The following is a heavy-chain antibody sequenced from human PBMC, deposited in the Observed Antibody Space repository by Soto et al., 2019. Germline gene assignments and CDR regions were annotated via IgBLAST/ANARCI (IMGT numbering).Heavy chain of an antibody. Sequence: PGGSLRLSCAASGFTFSSYSMNWVRQAPGKGLEWVSYISSSSSTIYYADSVKGRFTISRDDSENSVYLQMNSLKTEDTAVYYCVRWDSGNPENWGQGTLVTVSS. CDR2: ISSSSSTI. CDR3: VRWDSGNPEN. J-gene: IGHJ4*02. CDR1: GFTFSSYS. V-gene: IGHV3-48*01. D-gene: IGHD1-26*01.